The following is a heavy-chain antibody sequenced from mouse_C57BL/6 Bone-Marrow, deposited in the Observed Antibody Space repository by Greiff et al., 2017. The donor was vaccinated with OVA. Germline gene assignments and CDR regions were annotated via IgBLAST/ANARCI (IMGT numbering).Heavy chain of an antibody. V-gene: IGHV1-39*01. Sequence: VHVKQSGPELVKPGASVKISCKASGYSFTDYNMNWVKQSNGKSLEWIGVINPNYGTTSYNQKFKGKATLTVDQSSSTAYMQLNSLTSEDSAVYYCARLYRSTYYAMDYWGQGTSVTVSS. CDR2: INPNYGTT. CDR1: GYSFTDYN. CDR3: ARLYRSTYYAMDY. D-gene: IGHD5-1*01. J-gene: IGHJ4*01.